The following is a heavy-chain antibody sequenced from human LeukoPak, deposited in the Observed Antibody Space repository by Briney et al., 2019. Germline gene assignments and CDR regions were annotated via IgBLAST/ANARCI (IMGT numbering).Heavy chain of an antibody. CDR1: GFPFSVYE. V-gene: IGHV3-48*03. D-gene: IGHD6-19*01. Sequence: GSLRLSCAVSGFPFSVYEMNWVRQAPGKGLEWVSNIGSSGSTIYYADSVKGRFSISRDNAKSSLYLQMNSLRVEDTAVYYCALLAVASDFDYWGQGALVTVSS. J-gene: IGHJ4*02. CDR3: ALLAVASDFDY. CDR2: IGSSGSTI.